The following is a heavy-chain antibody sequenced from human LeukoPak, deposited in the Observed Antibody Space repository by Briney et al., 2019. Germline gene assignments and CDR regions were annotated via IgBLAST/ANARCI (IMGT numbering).Heavy chain of an antibody. CDR2: IKQDGSEK. CDR3: ARYSGSYEVNYYCYYGMDV. D-gene: IGHD1-26*01. CDR1: GFTFSNYW. V-gene: IGHV3-7*03. J-gene: IGHJ6*02. Sequence: GGSLRLSCAASGFTFSNYWMSWVRQAPGKGLEWVANIKQDGSEKYYMDSVKGRFTISRDNAKNSLYLQMNSLRAEDTAVYYCARYSGSYEVNYYCYYGMDVWGQGTTVTVSS.